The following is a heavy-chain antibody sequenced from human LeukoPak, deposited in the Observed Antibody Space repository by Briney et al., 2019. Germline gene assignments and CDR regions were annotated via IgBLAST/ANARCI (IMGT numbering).Heavy chain of an antibody. V-gene: IGHV3-11*04. Sequence: GGSLRLSCAASGFPVSDYHMSWIRQAPGKGLEWVSYIISSGSPIYYADSVQGRFTMSRDNAKNSLYLQMNSLRAEDTAVYYCARDKNLGGAFDTWGQGTMVTVSS. CDR3: ARDKNLGGAFDT. CDR2: IISSGSPI. D-gene: IGHD3-16*01. J-gene: IGHJ3*02. CDR1: GFPVSDYH.